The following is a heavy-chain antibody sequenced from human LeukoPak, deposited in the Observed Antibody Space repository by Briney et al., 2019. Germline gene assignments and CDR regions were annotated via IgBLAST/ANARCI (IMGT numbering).Heavy chain of an antibody. CDR2: ISSNGSTI. V-gene: IGHV3-48*03. D-gene: IGHD5-18*01. CDR1: GFTFSSYE. J-gene: IGHJ4*02. Sequence: GGSLRLSCAASGFTFSSYEMNWVRQAPGKGLGWVSYISSNGSTIYYADSVKGRFTISRDNAKNSLYLQMNSLRAEDTAVYYCASGQLWPYFDYWGQGTLVTVSS. CDR3: ASGQLWPYFDY.